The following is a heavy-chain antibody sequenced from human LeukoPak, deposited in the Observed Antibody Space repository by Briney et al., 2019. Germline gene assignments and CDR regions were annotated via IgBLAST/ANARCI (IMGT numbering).Heavy chain of an antibody. CDR2: IHPGDSET. D-gene: IGHD1-26*01. Sequence: PGESLKISCQAPGYRFTSYWIGWVRQLPGKGLECMGIIHPGDSETRYSPSFQGQVTISADKSISTAYLQWSGLKASDTAMYYCARRLGATQPYFDFWGQGALVTVSS. J-gene: IGHJ4*02. CDR1: GYRFTSYW. V-gene: IGHV5-51*01. CDR3: ARRLGATQPYFDF.